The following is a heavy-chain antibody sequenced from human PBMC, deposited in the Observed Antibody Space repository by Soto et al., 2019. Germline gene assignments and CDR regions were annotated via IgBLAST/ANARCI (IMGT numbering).Heavy chain of an antibody. J-gene: IGHJ4*02. Sequence: PSETLSLTCTVSGGSVSSGSYYWSWIRQPPGKGLEWIGYIYYGGSTNYNPSLKSRVTISVDTSKNQFSLKLSSVTAADTAVYYCARDAHYYDSSGYYYWGQGTLVTVS. CDR2: IYYGGST. CDR3: ARDAHYYDSSGYYY. V-gene: IGHV4-61*01. D-gene: IGHD3-22*01. CDR1: GGSVSSGSYY.